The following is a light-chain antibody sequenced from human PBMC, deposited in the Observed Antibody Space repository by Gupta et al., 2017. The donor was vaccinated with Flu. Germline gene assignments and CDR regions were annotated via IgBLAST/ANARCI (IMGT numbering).Light chain of an antibody. CDR2: DDS. CDR1: NIGSNS. V-gene: IGLV3-21*02. CDR3: QVWDSSSEHPGVV. Sequence: SYVLTQPPSVSVAPGQTARITCGGNNIGSNSVHWYPQKPGQAPVMVVYDDSDRPSGIPERFSGSNSGNTATLTSSRVEAGDEADYYCQVWDSSSEHPGVVFGGGTKLTVL. J-gene: IGLJ2*01.